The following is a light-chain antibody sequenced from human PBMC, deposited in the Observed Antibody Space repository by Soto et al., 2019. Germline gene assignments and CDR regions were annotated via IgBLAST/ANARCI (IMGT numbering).Light chain of an antibody. CDR3: QHYNGR. J-gene: IGKJ2*03. V-gene: IGKV1-5*01. Sequence: DIQMTQSPSTQSASVGDRVTITCRPSQSISNWLAWYQQKPGKAPKVLIYDASSLKSGVPSRFSGSGSGTEFTLTINSLQPDDFATYYCQHYNGRFGQGTRLEI. CDR1: QSISNW. CDR2: DAS.